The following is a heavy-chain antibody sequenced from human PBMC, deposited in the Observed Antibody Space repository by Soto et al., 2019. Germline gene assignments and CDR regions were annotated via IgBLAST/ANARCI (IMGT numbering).Heavy chain of an antibody. D-gene: IGHD3-22*01. CDR2: ISTSGGST. CDR1: GFTFSSYA. J-gene: IGHJ4*02. Sequence: EVQLLESGGGLVQPGGSLRLSCAASGFTFSSYAMGWVRQAPGKGLEWVSAISTSGGSTYYADSVKGRFTISRDNSKNTLYLQMNSLRAEDPAVYYCATRGESYYYDSSGYRSDFDYWGQGTLVTVSS. CDR3: ATRGESYYYDSSGYRSDFDY. V-gene: IGHV3-23*01.